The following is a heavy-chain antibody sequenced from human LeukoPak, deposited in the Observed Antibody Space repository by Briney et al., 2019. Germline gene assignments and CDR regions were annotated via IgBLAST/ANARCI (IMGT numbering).Heavy chain of an antibody. V-gene: IGHV1-2*02. CDR1: GYIFTGYY. D-gene: IGHD3-10*01. CDR2: INPNSGGT. Sequence: ASVKVSCKASGYIFTGYYMHWVRQAPGQGLEWMGWINPNSGGTNYAQKFQGRVTMTRDTSISTAYMELSRLRSDDTAVYYCAPSGRGGPYYFDYWGQGTLVTVSS. J-gene: IGHJ4*02. CDR3: APSGRGGPYYFDY.